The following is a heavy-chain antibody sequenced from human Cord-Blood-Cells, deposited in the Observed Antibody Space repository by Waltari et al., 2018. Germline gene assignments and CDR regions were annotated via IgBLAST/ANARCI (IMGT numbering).Heavy chain of an antibody. Sequence: QVQLVQSGAEVKKPGSSVKVSCKASGGTFSSYAISWVRQAPGQGLEWMGGIIPIFGTANYAQKCQGRVTITADESTSTAYMELSSLRSEDTAVYYCARPGYDFWSGYYADAFDIWGQWTMVTVSS. CDR3: ARPGYDFWSGYYADAFDI. V-gene: IGHV1-69*01. J-gene: IGHJ3*02. CDR1: GGTFSSYA. D-gene: IGHD3-3*01. CDR2: IIPIFGTA.